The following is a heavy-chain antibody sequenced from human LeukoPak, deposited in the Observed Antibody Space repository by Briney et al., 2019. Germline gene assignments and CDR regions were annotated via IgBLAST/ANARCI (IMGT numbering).Heavy chain of an antibody. Sequence: ASVKVSSKVSGYTLTELSMHWVRQAPGKGLEWMGGFDPEDGETIYAQKFQGRVTMTEDTSTDTAYMELSSLRSEDTAVYYCATQGGYCSSTSCYGSQYYYYMDVWGKGTTVTVSS. CDR1: GYTLTELS. D-gene: IGHD2-2*01. CDR2: FDPEDGET. V-gene: IGHV1-24*01. CDR3: ATQGGYCSSTSCYGSQYYYYMDV. J-gene: IGHJ6*03.